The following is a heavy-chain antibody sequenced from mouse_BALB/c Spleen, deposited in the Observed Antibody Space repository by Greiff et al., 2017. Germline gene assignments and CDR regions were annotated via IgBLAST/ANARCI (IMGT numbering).Heavy chain of an antibody. CDR3: ARRAEGSRATDY. V-gene: IGHV8-12*01. J-gene: IGHJ4*01. CDR2: IYWDDDK. Sequence: QVTLKESGPGILQPSQTLSLTCSFSGFSLSTSGMGVSWIRQPSGKGLEWLAHIYWDDDKRYNTSLKSRLTISKDTSRNQVFLKITSVDTADTATYYCARRAEGSRATDYWGQGTSVTVSS. D-gene: IGHD1-1*01. CDR1: GFSLSTSGMG.